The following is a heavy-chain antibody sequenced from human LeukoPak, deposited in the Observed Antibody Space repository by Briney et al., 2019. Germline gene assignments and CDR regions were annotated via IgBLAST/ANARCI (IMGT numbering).Heavy chain of an antibody. Sequence: PGGSLRLSCAASGFTFDDYAMHWVRQAPGKGLEWVSGISWNSGSIGYADSVKGRFTISRDNAKNSLYLQMNSLRAEDTALYYCARGDLDYWGQGTLVTVSS. J-gene: IGHJ4*02. CDR3: ARGDLDY. CDR1: GFTFDDYA. CDR2: ISWNSGSI. V-gene: IGHV3-9*01.